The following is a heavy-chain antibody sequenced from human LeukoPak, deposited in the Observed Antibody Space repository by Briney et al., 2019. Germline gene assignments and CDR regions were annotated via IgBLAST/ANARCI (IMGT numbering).Heavy chain of an antibody. V-gene: IGHV4-34*01. CDR2: INHSGST. CDR3: AKESCSGGSCYIFDY. CDR1: GGSFSGYY. D-gene: IGHD2-15*01. J-gene: IGHJ4*02. Sequence: SETLSLTCGVYGGSFSGYYWSWIRQPPGKGLGWIGEINHSGSTNYNPSLKSRVTISVDTSKNQFSLKLSSVTAADTAVYYCAKESCSGGSCYIFDYWGQGTLVTVSS.